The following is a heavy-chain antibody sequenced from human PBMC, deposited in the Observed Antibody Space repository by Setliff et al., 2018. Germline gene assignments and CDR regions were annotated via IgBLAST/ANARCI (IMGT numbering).Heavy chain of an antibody. D-gene: IGHD2-8*01. J-gene: IGHJ4*02. Sequence: GGSLRLSCAASVFVVMNNEMSWVRQAPGKGLQCVSHISNSGVGTHYADSVKGRFTISRDNSKNTLYLQMNSLTAEDTAIYYCASALATPYGGFQRALDYWGRGTLVTVSS. CDR3: ASALATPYGGFQRALDY. CDR1: VFVVMNNE. CDR2: ISNSGVGT. V-gene: IGHV3-23*01.